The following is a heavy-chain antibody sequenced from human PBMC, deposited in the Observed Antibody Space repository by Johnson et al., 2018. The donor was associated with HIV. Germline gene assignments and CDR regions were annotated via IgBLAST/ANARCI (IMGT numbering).Heavy chain of an antibody. CDR3: ARDVGSVYGSGDHACDI. CDR2: IQYDGKNK. D-gene: IGHD3-10*01. V-gene: IGHV3-30*02. CDR1: GLTFSNYD. J-gene: IGHJ3*02. Sequence: QMLLVESGGGAVQPGGSLRISCTASGLTFSNYDMHWVRQSTGRWLEEVAFIQYDGKNKYYADSVKGRFTISRDNSKNTLYLQMGRLRVEDMAVYYCARDVGSVYGSGDHACDIWVQGTMVTVSS.